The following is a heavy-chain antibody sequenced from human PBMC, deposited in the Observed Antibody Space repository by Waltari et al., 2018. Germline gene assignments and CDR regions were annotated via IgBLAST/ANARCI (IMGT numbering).Heavy chain of an antibody. CDR1: GDSMIRSH. CDR2: NYYNGST. V-gene: IGHV4-59*08. J-gene: IGHJ4*02. Sequence: QVQLQESGPGLLKPSETLSLTCTVSGDSMIRSHWTWIRKSPGKGLEYIGYNYYNGSTNYNPSLKSRVTISIDTSMMQFSLKLSSVTAADTAVYYCARQPGYGDYVFDSWGQGTLVTVSS. D-gene: IGHD4-17*01. CDR3: ARQPGYGDYVFDS.